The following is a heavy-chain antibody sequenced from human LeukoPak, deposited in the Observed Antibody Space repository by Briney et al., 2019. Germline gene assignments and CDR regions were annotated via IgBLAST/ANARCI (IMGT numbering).Heavy chain of an antibody. J-gene: IGHJ4*02. CDR1: GYTLTELS. CDR2: FDPEDGET. V-gene: IGHV1-24*01. CDR3: ATCQGAYYYEPFDY. Sequence: ASVKVSCKVSGYTLTELSMHWVRQAPGKGLEWMGGFDPEDGETIYAQKFQGRVTMTEDTSTDTAYMELSSLRSEDTAVYYCATCQGAYYYEPFDYWGQGTLVAVSS. D-gene: IGHD3-22*01.